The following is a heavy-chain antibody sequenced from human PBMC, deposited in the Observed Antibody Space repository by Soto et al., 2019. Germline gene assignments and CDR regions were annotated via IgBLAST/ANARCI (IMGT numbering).Heavy chain of an antibody. Sequence: QVQLQESGPGLVKPSETLSLTCTVSGASISRYYWNWIRQPPGKGLEWIGYMYYGGGTNYNPSLESRVTISLDTYKNQFSLEMTSVTAADTAVYYCSKEVNVDPSMVWGAFDIWGLGTTVTVSS. V-gene: IGHV4-59*01. D-gene: IGHD3-10*01. CDR1: GASISRYY. J-gene: IGHJ3*02. CDR3: SKEVNVDPSMVWGAFDI. CDR2: MYYGGGT.